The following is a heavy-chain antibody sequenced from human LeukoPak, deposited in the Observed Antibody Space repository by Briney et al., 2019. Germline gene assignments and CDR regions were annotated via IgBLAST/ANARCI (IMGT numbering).Heavy chain of an antibody. CDR3: ARDSGWKFGRNYYYYGMDV. CDR2: ICYSGRT. CDR1: GGSISSSSYY. D-gene: IGHD1-1*01. V-gene: IGHV4-39*07. Sequence: SGTLSLTCSVSGGSISSSSYYWGWIRQPPGKGLEWIGSICYSGRTYYNPSLKSRVTISVDTSKNQFSLKLSSVTAADTAVYYCARDSGWKFGRNYYYYGMDVWGQGTTVTVSS. J-gene: IGHJ6*02.